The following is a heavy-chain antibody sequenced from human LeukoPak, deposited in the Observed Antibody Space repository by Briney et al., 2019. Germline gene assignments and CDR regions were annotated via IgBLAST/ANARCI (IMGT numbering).Heavy chain of an antibody. CDR3: ARDRTSGYDWYYYYGMDV. CDR2: INPSGGST. CDR1: GYTFTSYY. J-gene: IGHJ6*02. D-gene: IGHD5-12*01. Sequence: ASVKVSCKASGYTFTSYYMHWVRQAPGQGLEWMGIINPSGGSTSYAQKFQGRVTMTRDTSTSTAYMELSSLRSEDTAVYYCARDRTSGYDWYYYYGMDVWGQGTTVTVSS. V-gene: IGHV1-46*01.